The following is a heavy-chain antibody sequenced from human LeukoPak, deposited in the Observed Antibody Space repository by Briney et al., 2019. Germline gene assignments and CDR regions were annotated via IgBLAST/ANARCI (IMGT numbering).Heavy chain of an antibody. Sequence: GGSLRLSCAASGFTFSSYAVSWVRQASGKGLEWVSGISGSGGSTYYADSVKGRFTISRDNSKNTLYLQMNSLRAEDTAVYYCAKDLHYYDSSGYYYEGYWGQGTLVSVSS. D-gene: IGHD3-22*01. V-gene: IGHV3-23*01. CDR3: AKDLHYYDSSGYYYEGY. J-gene: IGHJ4*02. CDR1: GFTFSSYA. CDR2: ISGSGGST.